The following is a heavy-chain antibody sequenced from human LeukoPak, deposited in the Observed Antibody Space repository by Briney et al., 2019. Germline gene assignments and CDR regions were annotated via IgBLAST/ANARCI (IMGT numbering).Heavy chain of an antibody. CDR3: ARGAHAAAIAQWSKYYYYMDV. CDR2: ISAYKGNT. J-gene: IGHJ6*03. CDR1: GYTFTSYG. Sequence: ASVKVSCKASGYTFTSYGITWVRQAPGQGLEWMGWISAYKGNTNYAQKLQGRVTMTTDTSTSTAYMELRSLRSDDTAVYYCARGAHAAAIAQWSKYYYYMDVWGKGTTVTVSS. D-gene: IGHD2-2*02. V-gene: IGHV1-18*04.